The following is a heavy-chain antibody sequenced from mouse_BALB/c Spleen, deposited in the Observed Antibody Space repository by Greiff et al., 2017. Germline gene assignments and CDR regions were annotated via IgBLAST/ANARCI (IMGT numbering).Heavy chain of an antibody. Sequence: EVQLQQSGPELVKPGASVKMSCKASGYTFTDYYMDWVKQSHGESFEWIGRVNPYNGGTSYNQKFKGKATLTVDKSSSTAYMELNSLTSEDSAVYYCARGGQLGLRFAYWGQGTLVTVSA. CDR3: ARGGQLGLRFAY. CDR2: VNPYNGGT. V-gene: IGHV1-19*01. CDR1: GYTFTDYY. J-gene: IGHJ3*01. D-gene: IGHD3-2*01.